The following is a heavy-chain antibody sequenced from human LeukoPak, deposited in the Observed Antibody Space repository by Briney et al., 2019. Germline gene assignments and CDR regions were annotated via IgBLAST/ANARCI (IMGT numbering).Heavy chain of an antibody. CDR1: GGSSSSDY. J-gene: IGHJ6*04. Sequence: KPSETLSLTCTVAGGSSSSDYWSWIREPPGEVLEWIGYIYYIGSTNYDPSLKSRVTISGDTSKNQVSLKLSSVTAGDTAVYYCARAEPLRYFAWSTYGMDVWGKGTTVTVSS. CDR2: IYYIGST. D-gene: IGHD3-9*01. V-gene: IGHV4-59*01. CDR3: ARAEPLRYFAWSTYGMDV.